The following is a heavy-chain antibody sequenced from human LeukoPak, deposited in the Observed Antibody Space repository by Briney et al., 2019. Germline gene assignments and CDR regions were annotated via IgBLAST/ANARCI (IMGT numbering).Heavy chain of an antibody. CDR1: GYTFTSYA. CDR2: INAGNGNT. D-gene: IGHD6-13*01. V-gene: IGHV1-3*01. Sequence: VASVTVSCTASGYTFTSYAMHWVRQAPGQRLEWMGWINAGNGNTKYSQKFQGRVTITRDTSASTAYMELSSLRSEDTAVYYCARVAAAGTIWFDPWGQGTLVTVSS. J-gene: IGHJ5*02. CDR3: ARVAAAGTIWFDP.